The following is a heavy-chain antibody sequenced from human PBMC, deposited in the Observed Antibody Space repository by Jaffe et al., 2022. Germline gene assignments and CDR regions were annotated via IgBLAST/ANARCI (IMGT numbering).Heavy chain of an antibody. CDR2: IIPIFGTA. V-gene: IGHV1-69*01. J-gene: IGHJ6*03. CDR1: GGTFSSYA. D-gene: IGHD6-13*01. CDR3: ARARKGYSSSWYLYYYYYMDV. Sequence: QVQLVQSGAEVKKPGSSVKVSCKASGGTFSSYAISWVRQAPGQGLEWMGGIIPIFGTANYAQKFQGRVTITADESTSTAYMELSSLRSEDTAVYYCARARKGYSSSWYLYYYYYMDVWGKGTTVTVSS.